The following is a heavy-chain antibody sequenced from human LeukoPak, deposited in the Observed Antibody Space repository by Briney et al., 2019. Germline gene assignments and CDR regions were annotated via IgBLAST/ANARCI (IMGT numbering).Heavy chain of an antibody. CDR1: GGSFSGYY. D-gene: IGHD1-14*01. V-gene: IGHV4-34*01. Sequence: ETLSLTCAVYGGSFSGYYWSWIRQPPGKGLEWIGEINHSGSTNYNLSLKSRVTISVDTSKNQFSLKLSSVTAADTAVYYCASRHPAASGTPFDPWGQGTLVTVSS. CDR3: ASRHPAASGTPFDP. CDR2: INHSGST. J-gene: IGHJ5*02.